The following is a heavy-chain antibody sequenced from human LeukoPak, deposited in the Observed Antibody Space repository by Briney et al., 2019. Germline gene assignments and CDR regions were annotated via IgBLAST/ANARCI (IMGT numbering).Heavy chain of an antibody. CDR3: ARGPYSGSYYIDDAFDI. D-gene: IGHD1-26*01. V-gene: IGHV1-69*04. Sequence: GASVKVSCKTSGGTFSSYAISWVRQAPGQGLEWMGRIIPILGIANYAQKFQGRVTITADKSTSTAYMELSSLRSEDTAVYYCARGPYSGSYYIDDAFDIWGQGTMVTVSS. CDR1: GGTFSSYA. J-gene: IGHJ3*02. CDR2: IIPILGIA.